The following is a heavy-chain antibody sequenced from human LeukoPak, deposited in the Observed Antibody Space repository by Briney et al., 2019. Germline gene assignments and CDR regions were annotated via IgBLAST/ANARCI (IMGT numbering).Heavy chain of an antibody. Sequence: SGPTLVKPTQTLTLTCTFSGFSLDTNGVGVGWIRQPPGKPLEWLALIYWDDDKRYSPSLKSRLAITKDTSKNQVVLTITNMDPGDTATYYCAHRQRQLGLYCFAYWGQGTLVTVSS. CDR1: GFSLDTNGVG. J-gene: IGHJ4*02. V-gene: IGHV2-5*02. CDR3: AHRQRQLGLYCFAY. D-gene: IGHD6-25*01. CDR2: IYWDDDK.